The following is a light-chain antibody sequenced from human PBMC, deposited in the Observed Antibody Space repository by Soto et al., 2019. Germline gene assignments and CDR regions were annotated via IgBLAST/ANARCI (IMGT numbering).Light chain of an antibody. V-gene: IGLV3-1*01. J-gene: IGLJ2*01. Sequence: SYELTQRPSVSVSPGQTASITCSGDKLGDKYACWYQQKPGQSPVLVIYQDSKRPSGIPERFSGSNSGNTATLTISGTQAMDVADYYCQAWDSSTDVFGGGTKLTVL. CDR2: QDS. CDR1: KLGDKY. CDR3: QAWDSSTDV.